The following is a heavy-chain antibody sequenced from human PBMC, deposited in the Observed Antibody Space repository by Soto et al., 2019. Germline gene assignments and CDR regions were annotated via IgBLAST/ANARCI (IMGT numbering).Heavy chain of an antibody. D-gene: IGHD2-2*01. CDR3: ARAEAYCTSTSCFHYGMDV. J-gene: IGHJ6*02. Sequence: QVQLVESGGGMVQPGRSLRLFCAASGFTFSNYAMHWVRQAPGRGLEWVAVISYDGSNKYYAESVKGRFTISRDNSKNTLDLRMNSLRAEDTTVYYCARAEAYCTSTSCFHYGMDVWGQGTTVTVSS. V-gene: IGHV3-30-3*01. CDR2: ISYDGSNK. CDR1: GFTFSNYA.